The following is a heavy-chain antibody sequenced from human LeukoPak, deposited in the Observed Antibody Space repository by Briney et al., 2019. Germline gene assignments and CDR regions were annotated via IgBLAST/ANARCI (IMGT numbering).Heavy chain of an antibody. V-gene: IGHV4-34*01. CDR2: INHSGST. Sequence: PSETLSLTCAVYGGSLSGYYWSWIRQPPGKGLEWIGEINHSGSTNYNPSLKSRVTISVDTSKNQFSLKLSFVTAADTAVYYCARGPVVPAALGYSYYGMDVWGKGTTVTVSS. CDR3: ARGPVVPAALGYSYYGMDV. J-gene: IGHJ6*04. CDR1: GGSLSGYY. D-gene: IGHD2-2*01.